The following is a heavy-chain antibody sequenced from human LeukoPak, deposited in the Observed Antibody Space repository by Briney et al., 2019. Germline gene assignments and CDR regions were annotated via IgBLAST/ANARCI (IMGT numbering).Heavy chain of an antibody. CDR3: ARDSSNWSSFGS. Sequence: ASVKVSCKASGGTFSSYAISWVRQAPGQGLEWMGRINPNSGVTNYAQKFQGRVIMTRDTSISTAYMQLSSLKSDDTAVYYCARDSSNWSSFGSWGQGSLVIVSS. J-gene: IGHJ4*02. D-gene: IGHD2-2*01. V-gene: IGHV1-2*06. CDR2: INPNSGVT. CDR1: GGTFSSYA.